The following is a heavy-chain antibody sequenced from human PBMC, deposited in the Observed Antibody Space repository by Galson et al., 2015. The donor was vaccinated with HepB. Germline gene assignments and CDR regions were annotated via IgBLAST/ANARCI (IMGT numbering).Heavy chain of an antibody. CDR1: GGTFSSYA. Sequence: SVKVSCKASGGTFSSYAISWVRRAPGQGLEWMGGIIPIFGTANYAQKFQGRVTITADESTSTAYMELSSLRSEDTAVYYCARVSDTAMVIPPRFYFDYWGQGTLVTVSS. V-gene: IGHV1-69*13. D-gene: IGHD5-18*01. J-gene: IGHJ4*02. CDR2: IIPIFGTA. CDR3: ARVSDTAMVIPPRFYFDY.